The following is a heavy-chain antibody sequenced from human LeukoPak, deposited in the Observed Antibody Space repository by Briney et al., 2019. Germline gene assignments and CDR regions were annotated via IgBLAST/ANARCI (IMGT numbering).Heavy chain of an antibody. V-gene: IGHV3-30*18. CDR1: GFTFSSYG. CDR2: ISYDGSNK. D-gene: IGHD6-13*01. CDR3: AKDRTAGVDY. J-gene: IGHJ4*02. Sequence: GGSLRLSCAASGFTFSSYGMHLVRQAPGKGLEWVAVISYDGSNKYYVDSVKGRFTISRDNSKNTLYLQMNRLRAEDTAVYYCAKDRTAGVDYWGQGTLVTVSS.